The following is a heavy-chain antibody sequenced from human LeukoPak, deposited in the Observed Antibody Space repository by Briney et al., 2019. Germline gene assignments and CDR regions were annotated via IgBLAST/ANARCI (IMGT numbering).Heavy chain of an antibody. D-gene: IGHD2-21*02. J-gene: IGHJ3*02. CDR3: ARPTGYCGGDCPDAFDI. CDR1: GGTFSSYA. Sequence: ASVKVSCKASGGTFSSYAISWVRQAPGQGLEWMGRIIPILGIANYAQKFQGRVTITADKSTSTAYMELSSLRSEDTAVYYCARPTGYCGGDCPDAFDIWGQGTMVTVPS. V-gene: IGHV1-69*04. CDR2: IIPILGIA.